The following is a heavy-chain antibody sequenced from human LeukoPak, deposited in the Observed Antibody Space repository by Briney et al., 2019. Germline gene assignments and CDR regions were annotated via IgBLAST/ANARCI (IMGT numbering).Heavy chain of an antibody. Sequence: PGGSLRLSCAASGFTVSSNYMSWVRQAPGKGLEWVSVIYSGGSTFYADSVKGRFTISRDNSKNTLYLQMNSLRAEDTAVYYCARDEAQSHPAAARHPAEPGAEWDYWGQGTLVTVSS. CDR1: GFTVSSNY. CDR2: IYSGGST. V-gene: IGHV3-53*01. CDR3: ARDEAQSHPAAARHPAEPGAEWDY. J-gene: IGHJ4*02. D-gene: IGHD6-6*01.